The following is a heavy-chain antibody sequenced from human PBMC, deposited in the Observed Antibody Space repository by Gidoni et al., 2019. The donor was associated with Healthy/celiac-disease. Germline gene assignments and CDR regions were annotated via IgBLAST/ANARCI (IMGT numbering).Heavy chain of an antibody. Sequence: QVQLVQSGAEVKKPGASVKVSCKASGYTFTGYYMPWVRQAPGQGLEWMGWINPNSGGTNYAQKFQGWVTMTRDTSISTAYMELSRLRSDDTAVYYCARDPGNYDILTEWDYGMDVWGQGTTVTVSS. V-gene: IGHV1-2*04. CDR1: GYTFTGYY. D-gene: IGHD3-9*01. CDR3: ARDPGNYDILTEWDYGMDV. CDR2: INPNSGGT. J-gene: IGHJ6*02.